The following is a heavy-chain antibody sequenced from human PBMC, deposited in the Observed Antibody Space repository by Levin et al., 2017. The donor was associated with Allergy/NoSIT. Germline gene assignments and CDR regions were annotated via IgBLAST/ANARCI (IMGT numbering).Heavy chain of an antibody. CDR3: ARASGSVTIFGVVIEGHDAFDI. V-gene: IGHV3-21*01. CDR2: ISSSGSYT. Sequence: ETLSLTCAASGFTVSNHYMTWVRQAPGKGLEWVSSISSSGSYTYYADSLKGRSTISRDNAKNSLYLQMNSLRDDDTAVYYCARASGSVTIFGVVIEGHDAFDIWGQGTMVTVSS. J-gene: IGHJ3*02. D-gene: IGHD3-3*01. CDR1: GFTVSNHY.